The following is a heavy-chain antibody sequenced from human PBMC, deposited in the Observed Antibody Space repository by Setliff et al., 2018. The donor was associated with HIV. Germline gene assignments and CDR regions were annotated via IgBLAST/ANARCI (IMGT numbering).Heavy chain of an antibody. Sequence: SETLSLTCNVSGGSISSVNYYWNWIRQPAGKGLEWIGRIYASGSPTYNSSLESRVTISVDTSKNHFSLRLNSVTAADTAVYFCARAPRYYRGWYIPEYFDNWGEGTLVTVFS. CDR3: ARAPRYYRGWYIPEYFDN. V-gene: IGHV4-61*02. CDR1: GGSISSVNYY. D-gene: IGHD6-19*01. J-gene: IGHJ4*02. CDR2: IYASGSP.